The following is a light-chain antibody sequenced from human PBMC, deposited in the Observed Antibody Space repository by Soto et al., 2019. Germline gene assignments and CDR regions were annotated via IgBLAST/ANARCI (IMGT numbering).Light chain of an antibody. CDR1: QGIRND. V-gene: IGKV1-6*01. CDR3: LQDYNYPYT. CDR2: AAS. J-gene: IGKJ2*01. Sequence: AIQMTQSPSSLSASVGDRVTITCQASQGIRNDLGWYQQKPGKAPKLLIHAASNLRSGVPSRFSGSGSGTDFTLTISSLQPEDSATYYCLQDYNYPYTFGQGTKLEIK.